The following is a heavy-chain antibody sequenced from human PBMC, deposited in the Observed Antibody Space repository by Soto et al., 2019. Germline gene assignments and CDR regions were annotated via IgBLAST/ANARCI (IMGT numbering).Heavy chain of an antibody. D-gene: IGHD4-17*01. Sequence: QVQLVQSGAEVKKPGSSVKVSCKTSGGTFSSYTISWVRQAPGQGLEWMGRIIPILGIANYAQKFQGRVTITADKSTSTAYMELRSLRAEDTAVYYGARDRDYGDYVISYWGQGTLVTVSS. CDR1: GGTFSSYT. CDR3: ARDRDYGDYVISY. J-gene: IGHJ4*02. CDR2: IIPILGIA. V-gene: IGHV1-69*08.